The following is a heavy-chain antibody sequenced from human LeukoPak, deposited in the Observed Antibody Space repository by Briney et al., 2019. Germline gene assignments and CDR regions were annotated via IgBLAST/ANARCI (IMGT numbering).Heavy chain of an antibody. CDR3: AKDTPYCSSTSCQTSYFDY. CDR2: IWHDGSNK. J-gene: IGHJ4*02. D-gene: IGHD2-2*01. CDR1: GFTFSSYG. V-gene: IGHV3-30*02. Sequence: GGSLRLSCAASGFTFSSYGMHWVRQAPGRGLEWVAVIWHDGSNKYYADSVKGRFTISRDNSKNTLYLQMNSLRAEDTAVYYCAKDTPYCSSTSCQTSYFDYWGQGTLVTVSS.